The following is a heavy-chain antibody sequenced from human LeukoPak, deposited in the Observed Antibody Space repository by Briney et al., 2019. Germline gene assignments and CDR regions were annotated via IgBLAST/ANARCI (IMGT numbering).Heavy chain of an antibody. CDR1: GFTFNTYW. CDR3: ARVAGGSQPYYFDY. CDR2: LNSDGNNT. J-gene: IGHJ4*02. Sequence: GRSLRLSCAASGFTFNTYWMHWVRQAPGKGLVWVSRLNSDGNNTAYADSVKGRFTISRDNAKNTLHLQMNSLRAEDTAVYYCARVAGGSQPYYFDYWGQGTLVTVSS. D-gene: IGHD1-26*01. V-gene: IGHV3-74*01.